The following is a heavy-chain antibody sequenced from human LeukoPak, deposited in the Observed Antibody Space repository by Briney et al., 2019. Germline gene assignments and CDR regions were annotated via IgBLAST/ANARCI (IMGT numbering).Heavy chain of an antibody. J-gene: IGHJ6*02. CDR3: ATEDKYYDFWSGYYIGYGMDV. Sequence: SGGSLRLSCAASGFTVSSNYMSWVRQAPGKGLEWIGEIYHSGGTNYNPSLKSRVTISVDKSKNQFSLKLSSVTAADTAVYYCATEDKYYDFWSGYYIGYGMDVWGQGTTVTVSS. D-gene: IGHD3-3*01. CDR1: GFTVSSNY. V-gene: IGHV4-4*02. CDR2: IYHSGGT.